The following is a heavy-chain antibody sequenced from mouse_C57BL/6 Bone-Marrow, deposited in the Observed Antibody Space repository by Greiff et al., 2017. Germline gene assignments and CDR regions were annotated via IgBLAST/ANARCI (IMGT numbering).Heavy chain of an antibody. V-gene: IGHV1-9*01. CDR3: ARGDYYDYDGGDYYAMDY. CDR2: ILPGSGST. CDR1: GYTFTGYW. Sequence: QVQLQQSGAELMKPGASVKLSCKATGYTFTGYWLAWVKQRPGHGLEWIGEILPGSGSTNYNEKFKGKATFTADTSSNTAYMQLSSLTTEDSAIYYCARGDYYDYDGGDYYAMDYWGQGTSVTVSS. D-gene: IGHD2-4*01. J-gene: IGHJ4*01.